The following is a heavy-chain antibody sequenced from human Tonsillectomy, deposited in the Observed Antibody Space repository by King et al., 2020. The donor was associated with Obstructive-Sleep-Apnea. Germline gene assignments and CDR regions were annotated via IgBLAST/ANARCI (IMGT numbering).Heavy chain of an antibody. D-gene: IGHD1-26*01. J-gene: IGHJ2*01. CDR3: ARDRGNWYFDL. CDR1: GFTFISYW. Sequence: VQLVESGGGLVQPGGSLRLSCAASGFTFISYWMSWVRQAPGKGLEWVANINQDGSEKNYVDSVTGRFTISRDNAKNSLYLQMNSLRAEDTAVYYCARDRGNWYFDLWGRGTLVTVSS. V-gene: IGHV3-7*01. CDR2: INQDGSEK.